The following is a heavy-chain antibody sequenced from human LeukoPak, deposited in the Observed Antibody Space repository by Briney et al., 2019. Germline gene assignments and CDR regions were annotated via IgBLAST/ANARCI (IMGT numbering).Heavy chain of an antibody. CDR3: AKGGQYDFWSGYYLFDY. D-gene: IGHD3-3*01. V-gene: IGHV3-9*03. CDR1: GFTFDDYA. CDR2: TSWNSGSI. Sequence: GGSLRLSCAASGFTFDDYAMHWVRQAPGKGLEWVSGTSWNSGSIGYADSVKGRFTISRDNAKNSLYLQMNSLRAEDMALYYCAKGGQYDFWSGYYLFDYWGQGTLVTVSS. J-gene: IGHJ4*02.